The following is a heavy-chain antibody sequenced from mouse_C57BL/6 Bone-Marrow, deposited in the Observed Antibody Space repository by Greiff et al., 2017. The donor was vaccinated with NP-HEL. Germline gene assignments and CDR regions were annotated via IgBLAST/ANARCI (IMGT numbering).Heavy chain of an antibody. V-gene: IGHV5-17*01. J-gene: IGHJ1*03. CDR2: ISSGSSTI. CDR3: AILPRGYFGV. CDR1: GFTFSDYG. Sequence: EVKLMESGGGLVKPGGSLKLSCAASGFTFSDYGMHWVRQAPEKGLEWVAYISSGSSTIYYADTVKGRFTISRDNAKTTLFLQMTSLRSEDTAMYYCAILPRGYFGVWGTGTTVTVSS.